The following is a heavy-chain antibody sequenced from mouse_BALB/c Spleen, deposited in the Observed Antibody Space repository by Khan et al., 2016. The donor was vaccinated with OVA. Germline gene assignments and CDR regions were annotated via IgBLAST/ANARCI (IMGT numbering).Heavy chain of an antibody. CDR1: GFSLTDYG. V-gene: IGHV2-6-5*01. CDR3: AKQLIRYPYYLDY. CDR2: IWGGGST. D-gene: IGHD1-3*01. J-gene: IGHJ2*01. Sequence: QVQLKESGPGLVAPSQSLSITCTVSGFSLTDYGVSWIRQPPGKGLEWLGVIWGGGSTYYNSALKSRLSISKDNSKSHVFLKVNSRQTDDAAMYYCAKQLIRYPYYLDYWGQGTTLTVSS.